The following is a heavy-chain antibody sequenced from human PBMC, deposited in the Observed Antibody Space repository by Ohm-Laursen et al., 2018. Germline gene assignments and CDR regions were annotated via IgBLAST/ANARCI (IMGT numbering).Heavy chain of an antibody. V-gene: IGHV1-8*01. CDR1: GYTFTSYD. CDR3: ARMGPQQPHWYFDL. D-gene: IGHD1/OR15-1a*01. CDR2: MNPNSGNT. J-gene: IGHJ2*01. Sequence: ASVKVSCKASGYTFTSYDTNWVRQATGQGLEWMGWMNPNSGNTGYAQKFQGRVTMTRNTSINTAYMELSSLRSEDTAVYYCARMGPQQPHWYFDLWGRGTLVTVSS.